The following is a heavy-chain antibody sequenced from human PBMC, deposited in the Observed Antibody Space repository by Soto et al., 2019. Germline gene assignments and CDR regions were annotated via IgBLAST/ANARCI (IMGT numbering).Heavy chain of an antibody. CDR1: GFTFSSYA. Sequence: GGSLRLSCAASGFTFSSYAMSWVRQAPGKGLEWVSAISGSGGSTYYADSVKGRFTISRDNSKNTPYLQMNSLRAEDTAVYYRAKGKGRIAVASYYFDYWGQGTLVTVSS. CDR2: ISGSGGST. CDR3: AKGKGRIAVASYYFDY. J-gene: IGHJ4*02. D-gene: IGHD6-19*01. V-gene: IGHV3-23*01.